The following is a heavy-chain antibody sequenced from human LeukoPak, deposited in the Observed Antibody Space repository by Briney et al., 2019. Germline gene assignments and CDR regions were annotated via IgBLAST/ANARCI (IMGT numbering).Heavy chain of an antibody. V-gene: IGHV4-39*07. CDR2: IYYSGST. CDR3: ASRIAAAGRSFDY. D-gene: IGHD6-13*01. Sequence: SSETLSLTCTVSGGSISSSSYYWGWIRQPPGKGLEWIGRIYYSGSTYYNPSLKSRVTISVDTSKNQFSLKLSSVTAADTAVYYCASRIAAAGRSFDYWGQGTLVTVSS. J-gene: IGHJ4*02. CDR1: GGSISSSSYY.